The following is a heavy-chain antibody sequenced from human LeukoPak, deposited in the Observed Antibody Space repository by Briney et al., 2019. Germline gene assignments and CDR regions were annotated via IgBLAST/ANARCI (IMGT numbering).Heavy chain of an antibody. V-gene: IGHV4-34*01. CDR1: GGSFSGYY. D-gene: IGHD3-10*01. CDR2: INHSGST. J-gene: IGHJ5*02. CDR3: ARGRLTYYYGSGSPTNWFDP. Sequence: SETLSLTCAVYGGSFSGYYWSWIRQPPGKGLEWSGEINHSGSTNYNPSLKSRVTISVDTSKNQFSLKLSSVTAADTAVYYCARGRLTYYYGSGSPTNWFDPWGQGTLVTVSS.